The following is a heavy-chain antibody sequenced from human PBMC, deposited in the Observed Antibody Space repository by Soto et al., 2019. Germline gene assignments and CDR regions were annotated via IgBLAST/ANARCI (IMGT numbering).Heavy chain of an antibody. J-gene: IGHJ4*02. CDR3: ARANGYVPGWDDY. D-gene: IGHD5-12*01. CDR2: ISSSSSYI. CDR1: GFTFSSYS. Sequence: GGSLRLSCAASGFTFSSYSMNWVRQAPGKGLEWVSSISSSSSYIYYADSVKGRFTISRDNAKNSLYLQMNSLRAEDTAVYYCARANGYVPGWDDYWGQGTLVTVSS. V-gene: IGHV3-21*01.